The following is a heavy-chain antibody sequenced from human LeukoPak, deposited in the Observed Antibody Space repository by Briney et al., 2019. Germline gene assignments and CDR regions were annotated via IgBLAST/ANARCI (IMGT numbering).Heavy chain of an antibody. J-gene: IGHJ4*02. CDR3: ARGRRRRWAEGGSYYFDY. CDR1: GGSFSGYY. V-gene: IGHV4-34*01. D-gene: IGHD3-10*01. Sequence: PSETLSLTCAVYGGSFSGYYWSWIRQPPGKGLEWIGEINHSGSTNYNPSLKSRITISVDTSKNQFSLKLSFVPAADTAVYYCARGRRRRWAEGGSYYFDYWGRGPLATASS. CDR2: INHSGST.